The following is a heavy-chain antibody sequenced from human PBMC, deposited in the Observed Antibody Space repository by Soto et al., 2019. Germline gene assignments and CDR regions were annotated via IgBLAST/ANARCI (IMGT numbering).Heavy chain of an antibody. CDR3: ARQPKDAFDI. CDR1: GGSISSSSYY. J-gene: IGHJ3*02. V-gene: IGHV4-39*01. Sequence: QLQLQESGPGLVMPSETLSLTCTVSGGSISSSSYYWGWIRQPPGKGLEWIGSIYYSGSTYYNPSLKSRVTISVDTSKNQFSLKLSSVTAADTAVYYCARQPKDAFDIWGQGTMVTVSS. CDR2: IYYSGST.